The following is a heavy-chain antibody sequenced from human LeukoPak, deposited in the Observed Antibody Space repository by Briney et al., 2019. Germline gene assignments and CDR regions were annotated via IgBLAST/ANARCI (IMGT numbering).Heavy chain of an antibody. D-gene: IGHD3-22*01. CDR3: ARTVDSSGFSSFQH. V-gene: IGHV4-39*01. CDR1: GGSISSSSYY. J-gene: IGHJ1*01. Sequence: SETLSLTCNVSGGSISSSSYYWGWIRQPPGRGLEWIGSIYSSGSIYYSPSLKSRVTISVDTSASQFSLKLTSVTAADTAVYYCARTVDSSGFSSFQHWGQGTLVTVSS. CDR2: IYSSGSI.